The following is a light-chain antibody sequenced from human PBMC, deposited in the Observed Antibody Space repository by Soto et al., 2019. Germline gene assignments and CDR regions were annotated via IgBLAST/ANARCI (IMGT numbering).Light chain of an antibody. CDR1: QSVSSSY. CDR2: GAS. J-gene: IGKJ4*01. V-gene: IGKV3-20*01. CDR3: LQYGSSQLT. Sequence: EIVLTQSPGTLSLSPGERATLSCRASQSVSSSYLAWYQQKPGQAPRLLIYGASSRATGIPDRFSGSGSGTDFTLTISRLEPEDFVVYYCLQYGSSQLTFGGGTKVEIK.